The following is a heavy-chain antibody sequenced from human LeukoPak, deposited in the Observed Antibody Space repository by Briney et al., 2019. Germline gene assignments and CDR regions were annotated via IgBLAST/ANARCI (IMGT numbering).Heavy chain of an antibody. CDR3: ARAGGSGSYYNGLDY. V-gene: IGHV4-61*02. Sequence: SQTLSLICTVSGGSISSGSYYWSWIRQPAGKGLEWIGRIYTSGSTNYNPSLKSRVTISVDTSKNQFSLKLSSVTAADTAVYYCARAGGSGSYYNGLDYWGQGTLVTVSS. D-gene: IGHD3-10*01. CDR1: GGSISSGSYY. J-gene: IGHJ4*02. CDR2: IYTSGST.